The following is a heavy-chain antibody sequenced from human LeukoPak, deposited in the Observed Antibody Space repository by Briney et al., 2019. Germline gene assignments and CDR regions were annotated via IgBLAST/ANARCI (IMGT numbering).Heavy chain of an antibody. CDR2: INSDGSTI. CDR3: ASGLAFDY. V-gene: IGHV3-74*01. CDR1: GFTFSSNW. J-gene: IGHJ4*02. Sequence: PGGSLRLSCAASGFTFSSNWMHWVRQAPGKGLVWVSRINSDGSTIGYADSVKGRFTISRDNAKNTLYLQMGSLRAEDMAVYYCASGLAFDYWGQGTLVTVSS. D-gene: IGHD3/OR15-3a*01.